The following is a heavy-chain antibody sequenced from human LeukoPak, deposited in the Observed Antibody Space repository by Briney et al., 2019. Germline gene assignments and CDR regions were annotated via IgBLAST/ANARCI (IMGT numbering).Heavy chain of an antibody. Sequence: SGTLSLTCTVSGGSISGYYWSWIRQPPGKGLEWIGYIYYSGSTNYNPSLKSRVTISVGTSKNQFSLKLSSVTAADTAVYYCASTDVYTRNFDYWGQGTLVTVSS. CDR1: GGSISGYY. CDR2: IYYSGST. D-gene: IGHD2-2*02. J-gene: IGHJ4*02. CDR3: ASTDVYTRNFDY. V-gene: IGHV4-59*01.